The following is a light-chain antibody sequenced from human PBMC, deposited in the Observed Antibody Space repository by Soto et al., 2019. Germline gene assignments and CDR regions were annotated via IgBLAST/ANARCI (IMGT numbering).Light chain of an antibody. CDR3: ASCTARSRLI. CDR2: EVR. Sequence: QSALTQPASVSGPPGQSVTIFCAGTIRDIGAYNLVSWYQQHQGSAPQLIIYEVRNRPSGSSFRFSGSKSGNTASLTISGRQAEDGADYYFASCTARSRLIFGGGTKLTVL. CDR1: IRDIGAYNL. J-gene: IGLJ2*01. V-gene: IGLV2-14*01.